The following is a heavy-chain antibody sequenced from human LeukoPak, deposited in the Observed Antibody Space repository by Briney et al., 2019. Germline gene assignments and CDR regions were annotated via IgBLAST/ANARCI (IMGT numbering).Heavy chain of an antibody. CDR1: GFTFSSYW. D-gene: IGHD6-19*01. CDR2: IKQDGSEK. Sequence: PGGSLRLSCAASGFTFSSYWMSWVRQAPGKGLEWVANIKQDGSEKYYVDSVKGRFTISRDNAKNTLYLQMNNLRAEDTAVYYCAREDIAVAGTLEYWGQGTLVTVSS. J-gene: IGHJ4*02. CDR3: AREDIAVAGTLEY. V-gene: IGHV3-7*03.